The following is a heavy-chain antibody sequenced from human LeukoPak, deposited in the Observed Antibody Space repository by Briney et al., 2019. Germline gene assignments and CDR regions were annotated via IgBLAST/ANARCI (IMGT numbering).Heavy chain of an antibody. Sequence: PGRSLRLSCAASGFTFDDYAMHWVRQAPGKGLEWVANIKRDGSDKYYVGSVEGRFTISRDNDKNSLYLQMSSLRAEDTAIYYCARALYNTGWYPDYFDSWGQGALVTVSS. CDR2: IKRDGSDK. D-gene: IGHD6-19*01. CDR1: GFTFDDYA. J-gene: IGHJ4*02. V-gene: IGHV3-7*01. CDR3: ARALYNTGWYPDYFDS.